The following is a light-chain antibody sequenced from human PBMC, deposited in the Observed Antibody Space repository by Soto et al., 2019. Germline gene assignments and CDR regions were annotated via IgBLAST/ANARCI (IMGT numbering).Light chain of an antibody. V-gene: IGLV2-14*01. CDR3: SSYTSSATPV. CDR2: EVS. J-gene: IGLJ3*02. CDR1: SSDVGGYAY. Sequence: QSVLTQSASVSGSPGQSITISCTGTSSDVGGYAYVSWYQQYPGKAPKLVISEVSNRPSGVSHRFSGSRSGNTASLTISGLQAEDEADYYCSSYTSSATPVFGGGTKVTVL.